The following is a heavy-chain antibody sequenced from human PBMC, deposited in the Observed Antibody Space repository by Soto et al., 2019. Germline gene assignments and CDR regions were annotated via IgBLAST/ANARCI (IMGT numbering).Heavy chain of an antibody. CDR2: IYWDDDK. CDR3: AHTGDDILTGYYVTLDAFDI. Sequence: GSGPTLVNPTQTLTLTCTFSGFSLSTSGVGVGWIRQPPGKALEWLALIYWDDDKRYSPSLKSRLTITKDTSKNQVVLTMTNMDPLDTATYYCAHTGDDILTGYYVTLDAFDIWGQGTMVTVSS. J-gene: IGHJ3*02. D-gene: IGHD3-9*01. CDR1: GFSLSTSGVG. V-gene: IGHV2-5*02.